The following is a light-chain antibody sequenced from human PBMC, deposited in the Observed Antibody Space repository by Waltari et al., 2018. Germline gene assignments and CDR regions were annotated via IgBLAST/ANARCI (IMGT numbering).Light chain of an antibody. CDR1: MLPKKY. J-gene: IGLJ1*01. CDR2: QDS. CDR3: YSTTDNNLGV. Sequence: SSELTQPSSVSVSPGQTARITCSGDMLPKKYTRWFQQKPGQAPVLVLYQDSARPSGIPERFYGSSSGTTVTLTISGAQVEDEADYYCYSTTDNNLGVFGPGTRVTVL. V-gene: IGLV3-27*01.